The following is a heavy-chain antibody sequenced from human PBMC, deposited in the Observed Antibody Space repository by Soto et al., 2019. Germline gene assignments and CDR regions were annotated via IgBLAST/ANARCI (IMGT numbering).Heavy chain of an antibody. CDR1: GYTFTSYG. CDR3: ARDKVARNLLDF. CDR2: ISAYNGTT. V-gene: IGHV1-18*01. Sequence: ASVKVSCKASGYTFTSYGISWVRQAPGQGLEWMGWISAYNGTTNYAQKFQGRVTMTRDTSTSTVYMELSSLRSDDTAVYYCARDKVARNLLDFWAQRTYDTVSA. D-gene: IGHD5-12*01. J-gene: IGHJ4*02.